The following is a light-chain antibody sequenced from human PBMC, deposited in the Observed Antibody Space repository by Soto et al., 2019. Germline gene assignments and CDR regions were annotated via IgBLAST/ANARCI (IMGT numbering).Light chain of an antibody. CDR3: QQYGDSPLT. CDR2: GAS. J-gene: IGKJ4*01. Sequence: EIVMTQSPATLSVSPGERATLSCRASQSVNSNLAWYQQKPGQTPRLLVYGASSRATGIPDRFSGSGSGTDFTLTISRLEPEDFAVYYCQQYGDSPLTFGGGTKVDI. V-gene: IGKV3-20*01. CDR1: QSVNSN.